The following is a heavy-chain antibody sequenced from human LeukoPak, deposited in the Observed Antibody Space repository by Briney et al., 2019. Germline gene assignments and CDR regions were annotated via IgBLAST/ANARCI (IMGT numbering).Heavy chain of an antibody. CDR2: ISSSGSTI. D-gene: IGHD6-19*01. Sequence: GGSLRLSCAASGFTFSNYEMHWVRQAPGKGLEWVSYISSSGSTIYYADSVKGRFTISRDNAKNSLYLQMNSLRAEDTAVYYCAREGMRYSSGWYYYYMDVWGKGTTVTVSS. CDR3: AREGMRYSSGWYYYYMDV. V-gene: IGHV3-48*03. J-gene: IGHJ6*03. CDR1: GFTFSNYE.